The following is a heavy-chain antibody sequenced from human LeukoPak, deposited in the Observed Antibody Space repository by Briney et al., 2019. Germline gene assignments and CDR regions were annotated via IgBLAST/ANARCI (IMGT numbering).Heavy chain of an antibody. Sequence: PGGSLRLSCAASGFTVSSNYMSWVRQAPGKGLEWVGVIYSGGSTYYADSVKGRFTISRDNSKNTLYLQMDSLRAEDTAVYYCARAGGLRDFDWYAFDYWGQGTLVTVSS. CDR3: ARAGGLRDFDWYAFDY. CDR2: IYSGGST. V-gene: IGHV3-53*01. CDR1: GFTVSSNY. J-gene: IGHJ4*02. D-gene: IGHD3-9*01.